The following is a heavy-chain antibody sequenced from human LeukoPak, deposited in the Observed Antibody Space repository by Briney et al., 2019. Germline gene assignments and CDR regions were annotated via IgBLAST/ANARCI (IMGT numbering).Heavy chain of an antibody. V-gene: IGHV1-69*13. CDR1: GGTFSSYA. CDR2: IIPIFGTA. CDR3: ATRVGATYYFDY. J-gene: IGHJ4*02. D-gene: IGHD1-26*01. Sequence: SVKVSCKASGGTFSSYAISWVRQAPGQGLEWMGGIIPIFGTANYAQKFQGRVTITADESTSTAYMELSGLRSEDTAVYYCATRVGATYYFDYWGQGTLVTVSS.